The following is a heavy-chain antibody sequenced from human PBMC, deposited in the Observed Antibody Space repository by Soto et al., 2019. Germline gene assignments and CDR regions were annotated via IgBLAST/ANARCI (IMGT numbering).Heavy chain of an antibody. J-gene: IGHJ4*02. Sequence: QVQLVESGGGVVQAGRSLRLSCAASGFTFSNYGMHWVRQAPGKGLEWVAVISHDGNNKYYADSVKGRFTISRDNSRNTLYLQMNSLRAEDTAVYYCARMRLPDYSDSGDYAFWGQGTLVTVSS. D-gene: IGHD3-22*01. CDR1: GFTFSNYG. V-gene: IGHV3-30*03. CDR2: ISHDGNNK. CDR3: ARMRLPDYSDSGDYAF.